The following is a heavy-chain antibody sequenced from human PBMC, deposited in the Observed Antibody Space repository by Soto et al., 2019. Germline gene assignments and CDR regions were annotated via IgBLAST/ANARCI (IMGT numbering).Heavy chain of an antibody. CDR2: IYWDDDK. CDR1: GFSLSTSGVG. D-gene: IGHD2-15*01. Sequence: QITLKESGPTLVKPTQTLTLTCTSSGFSLSTSGVGVGWIRQPPGKALEWLALIYWDDDKRYSPSLKSRLTITKDTSKNQVHLTMTNMHPVDTATYYCAHRPSYCSGGSCHSGFDYWGQGTLVTVSS. J-gene: IGHJ4*02. CDR3: AHRPSYCSGGSCHSGFDY. V-gene: IGHV2-5*02.